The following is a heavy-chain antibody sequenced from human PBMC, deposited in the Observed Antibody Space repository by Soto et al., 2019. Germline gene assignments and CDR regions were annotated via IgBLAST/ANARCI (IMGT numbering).Heavy chain of an antibody. V-gene: IGHV3-74*03. Sequence: SLRLSCAASGFTFSSYRMHWVRQAPGKGLVWVSHIDSDGTTTTYADSVKGRFTISRDNAKNTLYLQMNSLRAEDTAVYYCARRSDCSGATCYSGNYFDFWGQGSLVTVS. D-gene: IGHD2-15*01. CDR1: GFTFSSYR. CDR3: ARRSDCSGATCYSGNYFDF. J-gene: IGHJ4*02. CDR2: IDSDGTTT.